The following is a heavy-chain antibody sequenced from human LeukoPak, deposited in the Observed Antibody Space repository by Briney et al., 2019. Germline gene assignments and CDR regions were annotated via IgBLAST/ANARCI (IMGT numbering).Heavy chain of an antibody. CDR3: ASTSSGWYVRYFDY. CDR2: IYTSAST. J-gene: IGHJ4*02. Sequence: PSQTLSLTCTVAAGSISSGSYDWGWLRQPAGKGLEWIGRIYTSASTNYNPSLKSRVTISVDTFKNQYSLKLSSVTDADTAVYYCASTSSGWYVRYFDYWGQGTLVTVSS. D-gene: IGHD6-19*01. V-gene: IGHV4-61*02. CDR1: AGSISSGSYD.